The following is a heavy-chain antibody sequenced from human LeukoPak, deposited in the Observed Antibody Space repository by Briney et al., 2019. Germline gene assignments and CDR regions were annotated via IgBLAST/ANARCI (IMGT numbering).Heavy chain of an antibody. J-gene: IGHJ4*02. D-gene: IGHD6-19*01. Sequence: SETLSLTCAVYGGSFSGYYWSWIRQPPGKGLEWIGEINHSGSTNYNPSLKSRVTISVDTSKNQFSLKLSSVTAADTAVCYCARGSPRGAVAGTRGDYWGQGTLVTVSS. CDR2: INHSGST. V-gene: IGHV4-34*01. CDR3: ARGSPRGAVAGTRGDY. CDR1: GGSFSGYY.